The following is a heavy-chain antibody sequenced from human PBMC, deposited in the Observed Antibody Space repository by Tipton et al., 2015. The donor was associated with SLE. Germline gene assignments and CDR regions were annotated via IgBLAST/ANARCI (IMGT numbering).Heavy chain of an antibody. Sequence: TLSLTCTVSGGSIRTSSNFWAWIRQPPGKRPEWIGNVYHSGSTYYNPSLKRRVTILVETSKNQFSLRLLSVTAADTAVYYCARQGGQWLDFDYWGQGTLVTVSS. CDR3: ARQGGQWLDFDY. CDR2: VYHSGST. V-gene: IGHV4-39*07. CDR1: GGSIRTSSNF. J-gene: IGHJ4*02. D-gene: IGHD6-19*01.